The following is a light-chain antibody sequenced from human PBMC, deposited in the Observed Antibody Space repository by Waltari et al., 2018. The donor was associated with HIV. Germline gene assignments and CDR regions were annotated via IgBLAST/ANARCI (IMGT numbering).Light chain of an antibody. Sequence: QSVLTQPPSVSGAPGQRVTISCTGSSSNIGAGYDVHWYQQLPGTAPKLLIYGTSKRPAGVPDRFSGSKSGTSASRAITGLQAEDEADYYCQSYDSSLSGSWVFGGGTKLTVL. J-gene: IGLJ3*02. CDR3: QSYDSSLSGSWV. V-gene: IGLV1-40*01. CDR1: SSNIGAGYD. CDR2: GTS.